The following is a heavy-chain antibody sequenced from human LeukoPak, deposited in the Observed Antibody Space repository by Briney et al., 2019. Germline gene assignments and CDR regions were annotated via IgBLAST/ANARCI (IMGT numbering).Heavy chain of an antibody. CDR1: GFTVSSNY. CDR3: ATLPYSGSDPFDY. V-gene: IGHV3-53*01. CDR2: IYSGGST. J-gene: IGHJ4*02. D-gene: IGHD1-26*01. Sequence: GGSLRLSCAASGFTVSSNYMSWVRQAPGKGVEGVSVIYSGGSTYYADSVKGRFTISRDNSKNTLYLQMNSLRAEDTAVYYCATLPYSGSDPFDYWGQGTLVTVSS.